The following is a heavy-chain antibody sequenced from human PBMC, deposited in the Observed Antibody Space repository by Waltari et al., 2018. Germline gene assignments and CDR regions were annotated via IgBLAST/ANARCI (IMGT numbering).Heavy chain of an antibody. D-gene: IGHD3-3*01. CDR3: ARDPYDFWSGYYSHLDY. J-gene: IGHJ4*02. CDR1: GYTFTGYY. Sequence: QVQLVQSGAEVKKPGASVKVSCKASGYTFTGYYMHWVRQAPGQGLEWMGWINPNSGGTNYAQKFQGRVTMTRDTSISTAYMELSRLRSDDTAVYYCARDPYDFWSGYYSHLDYWGQGTLVTVSS. CDR2: INPNSGGT. V-gene: IGHV1-2*02.